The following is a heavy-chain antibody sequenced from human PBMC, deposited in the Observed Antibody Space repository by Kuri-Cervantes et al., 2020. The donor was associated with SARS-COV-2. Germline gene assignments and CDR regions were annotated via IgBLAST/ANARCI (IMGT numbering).Heavy chain of an antibody. CDR2: ISASGEII. CDR3: AKKGDYSNYAERPHYYYYYYMDV. D-gene: IGHD4-11*01. CDR1: GFTFNDYY. Sequence: GGSLRLSCAASGFTFNDYYMTWIRQTPGKGLEWVSYISASGEIIYYADSVKGRFTISRDNSKNTLYLQMNSLRAEDTAVYYCAKKGDYSNYAERPHYYYYYYMDVWGKGTTVTVSS. V-gene: IGHV3-11*04. J-gene: IGHJ6*03.